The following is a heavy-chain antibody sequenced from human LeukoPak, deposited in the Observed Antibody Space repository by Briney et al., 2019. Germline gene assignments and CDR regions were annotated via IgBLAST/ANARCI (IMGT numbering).Heavy chain of an antibody. V-gene: IGHV3-74*01. Sequence: PGGSLRLSCAASGFTFSSYWMHWVRQVPGQGLVWVARIGTDGSRTTCADYVQGRFTISRDNAKNMLYLQMNSLRAEDTAVYYCARDKYGGNSNAFDIWGQGTLVTVSS. J-gene: IGHJ3*02. CDR1: GFTFSSYW. CDR2: IGTDGSRT. CDR3: ARDKYGGNSNAFDI. D-gene: IGHD4-23*01.